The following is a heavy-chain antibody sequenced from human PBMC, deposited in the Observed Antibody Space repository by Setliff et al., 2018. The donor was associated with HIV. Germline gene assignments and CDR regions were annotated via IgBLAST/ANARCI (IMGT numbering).Heavy chain of an antibody. V-gene: IGHV4-4*02. CDR2: IYYSGST. D-gene: IGHD3-10*01. CDR1: GDSISSTNW. J-gene: IGHJ4*02. CDR3: AREVRGAQLYYFDY. Sequence: SETLSLTCAVSGDSISSTNWWIWVRQPPGKALEWIGYIYYSGSTNYNPSFKSRVTISVDTSKNHFSLKLSSVTAADTAVYYCAREVRGAQLYYFDYWGQGALVTVSS.